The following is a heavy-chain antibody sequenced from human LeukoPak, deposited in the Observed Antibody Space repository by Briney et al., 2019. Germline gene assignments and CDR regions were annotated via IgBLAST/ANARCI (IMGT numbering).Heavy chain of an antibody. CDR3: ARSPYYDFWSGYYQPPYYYYYYMDV. CDR1: GFTFSSYW. J-gene: IGHJ6*03. Sequence: GGSPRLSCAASGFTFSSYWMSWVRQAPGKGLEWVANIKQDGSEKYYVDSVKGRFTISRDNAKSSLYLQMNSLRAEDTAVYYCARSPYYDFWSGYYQPPYYYYYYMDVWGKGTTVTVSS. CDR2: IKQDGSEK. D-gene: IGHD3-3*01. V-gene: IGHV3-7*01.